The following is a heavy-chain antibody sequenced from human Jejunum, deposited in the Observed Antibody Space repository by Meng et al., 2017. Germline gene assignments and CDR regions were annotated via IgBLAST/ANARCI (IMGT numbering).Heavy chain of an antibody. CDR2: KYYRAKLCN. CDR1: WESVSRLAAK. CDR3: ARAIRNWDGYGTNWFDT. V-gene: IGHV6-1*01. J-gene: IGHJ5*02. Sequence: HVPQVRSVPRLVKPRPTLSLDGFIYWESVSRLAAKWNWIRQSHSRGLEWLGRKYYRAKLCNGYAPSVESRITINPDTSKNQLTLHLNSVTPDDTAVYYCARAIRNWDGYGTNWFDTWGQGTLVTVSS. D-gene: IGHD1-1*01.